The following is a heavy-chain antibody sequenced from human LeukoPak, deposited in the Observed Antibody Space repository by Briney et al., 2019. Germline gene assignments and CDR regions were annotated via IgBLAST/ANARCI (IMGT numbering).Heavy chain of an antibody. Sequence: PGGSLRLSCTASGFTFGDYAMSWARQAPGKGLEWVGFIRSKAYGGTTEYAASVKGRFTISRDDSKSIAYLQMNSLKTEDTAVYYCTRESERAFDIWGQGTMVTVSS. CDR1: GFTFGDYA. V-gene: IGHV3-49*04. CDR3: TRESERAFDI. CDR2: IRSKAYGGTT. J-gene: IGHJ3*02. D-gene: IGHD1-26*01.